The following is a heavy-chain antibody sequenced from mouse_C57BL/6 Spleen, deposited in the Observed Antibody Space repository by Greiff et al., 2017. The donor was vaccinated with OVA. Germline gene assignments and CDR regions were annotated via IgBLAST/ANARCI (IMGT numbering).Heavy chain of an antibody. Sequence: VQLQQSGAELVKPGASVKISCKASGYAFSSYWMNWVKQRPGKGLEWIGQIYPGDGDTNYNGKFKGKATLTADKSSSTAYMQLSSLTSEDSAVYFCARGGDSSGHVGFAYWGQGTLVTVSA. CDR1: GYAFSSYW. CDR2: IYPGDGDT. D-gene: IGHD3-2*02. V-gene: IGHV1-80*01. J-gene: IGHJ3*01. CDR3: ARGGDSSGHVGFAY.